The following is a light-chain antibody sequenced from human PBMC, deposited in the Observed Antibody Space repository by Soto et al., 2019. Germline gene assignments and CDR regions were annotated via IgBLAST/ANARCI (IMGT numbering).Light chain of an antibody. J-gene: IGKJ4*01. CDR2: GAS. CDR1: QGISNE. V-gene: IGKV1-27*01. Sequence: DIQMTQSPSSLAASVGDRVTITCRASQGISNELAWYQQKPGKVPNLLIYGASTLQSGVPSRFSGSGSGTDFTLTISSLQLENVATYYGQKYNSAPLTSGEGPRWRSN. CDR3: QKYNSAPLT.